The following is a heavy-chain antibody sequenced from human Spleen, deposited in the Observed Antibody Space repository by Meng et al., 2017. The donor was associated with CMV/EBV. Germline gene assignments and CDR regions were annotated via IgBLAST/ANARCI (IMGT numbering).Heavy chain of an antibody. CDR2: IYFSGDT. D-gene: IGHD3-3*01. Sequence: SETLSLTCIVSGGSISTYHWSWIRQAPGKGLEWIGYIYFSGDTNYNPSLKSRVTILVDTSKNQFSLELSSVTAADTAVYYCARVPTHDFWSGYTYYYYGMDVWGQGTTVTVSS. CDR1: GGSISTYH. J-gene: IGHJ6*02. V-gene: IGHV4-59*12. CDR3: ARVPTHDFWSGYTYYYYGMDV.